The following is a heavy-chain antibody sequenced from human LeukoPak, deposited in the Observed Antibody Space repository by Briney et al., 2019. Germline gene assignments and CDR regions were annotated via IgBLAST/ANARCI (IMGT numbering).Heavy chain of an antibody. D-gene: IGHD3-10*01. Sequence: GGSLRLSCAASGFTFHDNAMHWVRQAPGKGLEWVSLISWDGGSTYYADSVKGRFTISRDNSKNSLYLQINSLRAEDTALYYCAKDNMVRGITYYFDNWGQGTLVTVSS. CDR3: AKDNMVRGITYYFDN. CDR2: ISWDGGST. V-gene: IGHV3-43D*03. J-gene: IGHJ4*02. CDR1: GFTFHDNA.